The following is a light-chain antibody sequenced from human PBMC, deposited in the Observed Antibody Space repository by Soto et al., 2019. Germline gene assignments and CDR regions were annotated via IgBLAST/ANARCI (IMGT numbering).Light chain of an antibody. CDR2: AAS. J-gene: IGKJ5*01. V-gene: IGKV1-39*01. CDR3: QQSYGIPPFS. Sequence: DIQRTQSPSSLSASVGDRVTITCRASLSISSSLNWYQQKPGKAPKLLIYAASSLQSGVPSRFSGSGSGTDFTLTISNLQPEDFATYYCQQSYGIPPFSFGQGTRLEI. CDR1: LSISSS.